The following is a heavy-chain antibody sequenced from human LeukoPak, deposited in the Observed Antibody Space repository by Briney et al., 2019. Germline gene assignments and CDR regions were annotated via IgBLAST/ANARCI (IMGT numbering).Heavy chain of an antibody. V-gene: IGHV3-30*18. Sequence: PGRSLRLSCAASGFTISSYGMNWVRQAPGKGLEWVAAISSGGSNKYYAESVKGRFTGSRDNFKNTLDLQMNSLRAEDTAMCYCAKDWYYDSSATIDYWGQGTLVTVSS. CDR1: GFTISSYG. J-gene: IGHJ4*02. D-gene: IGHD3-22*01. CDR2: ISSGGSNK. CDR3: AKDWYYDSSATIDY.